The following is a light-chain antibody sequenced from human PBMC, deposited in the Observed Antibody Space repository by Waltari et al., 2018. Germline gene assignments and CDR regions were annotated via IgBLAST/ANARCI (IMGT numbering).Light chain of an antibody. CDR2: WAS. Sequence: DIVMTQSPDSLAVSLGERATINCKSSQSVLYSSNHKNYLAWYQQKPGQTPKLLIYWASTRESGVPDRFSGSGSGTDFTLTISSLQAEDVAVYYCQQYHTTLWTFGQGTKVEIK. V-gene: IGKV4-1*01. CDR3: QQYHTTLWT. J-gene: IGKJ1*01. CDR1: QSVLYSSNHKNY.